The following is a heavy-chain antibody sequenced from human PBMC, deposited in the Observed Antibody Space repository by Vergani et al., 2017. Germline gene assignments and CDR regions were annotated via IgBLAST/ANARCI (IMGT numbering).Heavy chain of an antibody. Sequence: EVQLVESGGGLVQPGGSLRLSCAASGFTLGQYWMHWVRQTPGTGLEWVSRVKSDGNSAMYADSVKGRFTISRDNSKNTLYLEMKSLRVEDTAVYYCARARGGGAAFMSIWPDTGGQGPLVGVSS. CDR3: ARARGGGAAFMSIWPDT. D-gene: IGHD3-16*01. J-gene: IGHJ5*02. CDR1: GFTLGQYW. V-gene: IGHV3-74*03. CDR2: VKSDGNSA.